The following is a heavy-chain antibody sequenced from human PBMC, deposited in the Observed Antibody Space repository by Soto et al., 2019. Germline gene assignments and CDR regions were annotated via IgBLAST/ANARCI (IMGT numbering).Heavy chain of an antibody. J-gene: IGHJ4*02. CDR2: ISSGSSTI. CDR3: AKDSGGWRFDS. D-gene: IGHD2-15*01. V-gene: IGHV3-48*02. Sequence: EVQLVESGGGLIQPGGSLSLYCAASGFTFGDYSMDWVSQAPGKGLEWISSISSGSSTIYYADSVKGRFTISRDNAKNSLYLQMNSLRDDDTAVYYCAKDSGGWRFDSWGQGTLVTVSS. CDR1: GFTFGDYS.